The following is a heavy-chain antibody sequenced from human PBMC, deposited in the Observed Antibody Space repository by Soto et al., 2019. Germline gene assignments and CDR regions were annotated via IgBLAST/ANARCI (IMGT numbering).Heavy chain of an antibody. J-gene: IGHJ1*01. Sequence: VNLSCKASGYTFSAYSLDWVRQAPGQGLEWMGRINPNSGATTYAPKFQGRVSMTRDTSLSTAYLEMLSLSSDDTAVYYCARLWVQLWQTTSASGEYWGKGRMVSDSA. V-gene: IGHV1-2*06. CDR3: ARLWVQLWQTTSASGEY. CDR1: GYTFSAYS. D-gene: IGHD5-18*01. CDR2: INPNSGAT.